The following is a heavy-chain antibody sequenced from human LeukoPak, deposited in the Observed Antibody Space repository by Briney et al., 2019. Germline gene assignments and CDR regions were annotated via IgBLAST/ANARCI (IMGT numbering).Heavy chain of an antibody. V-gene: IGHV4-59*08. CDR3: ARRMYYYDSSGYGGYWLDP. J-gene: IGHJ5*02. CDR1: GGSIRSYY. CDR2: IYYSVST. D-gene: IGHD3-22*01. Sequence: PSETLSLTCTVSGGSIRSYYWSWIRQPPGKGLEWIGYIYYSVSTNYNPSLKSRVTISVDTSKNQFSLKLSSVTAADTAVYYCARRMYYYDSSGYGGYWLDPWGQGTLVTVSS.